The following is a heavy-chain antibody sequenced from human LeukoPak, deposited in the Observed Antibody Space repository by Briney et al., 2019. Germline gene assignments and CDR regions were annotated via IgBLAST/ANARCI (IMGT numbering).Heavy chain of an antibody. CDR2: LFHSGTI. D-gene: IGHD3-22*01. CDR1: NYSISSDYY. CDR3: ARESDSSGYPSFDY. Sequence: SETLSLTCTVSNYSISSDYYWGWIRQPPGKGLEWIGSLFHSGTIYYTPSLKSRVTTSVDTSNNRFSLKLMSVTAADTAVYYCARESDSSGYPSFDYWGQGTLVTVSS. V-gene: IGHV4-38-2*02. J-gene: IGHJ4*02.